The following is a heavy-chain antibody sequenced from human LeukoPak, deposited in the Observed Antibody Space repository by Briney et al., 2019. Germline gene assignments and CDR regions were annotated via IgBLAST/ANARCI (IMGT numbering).Heavy chain of an antibody. CDR2: ISWNGAIS. Sequence: GGSLRLSCAATGFLFHDFAIHWVRQAPGKSLEWVSLISWNGAISHYADSVKGRFTISRDNSKNSLYLQMNNLRAEDTAFYYCVKGGSSSWSAPLDHWGQGTLVTVSS. J-gene: IGHJ4*02. CDR1: GFLFHDFA. V-gene: IGHV3-43D*03. CDR3: VKGGSSSWSAPLDH. D-gene: IGHD6-13*01.